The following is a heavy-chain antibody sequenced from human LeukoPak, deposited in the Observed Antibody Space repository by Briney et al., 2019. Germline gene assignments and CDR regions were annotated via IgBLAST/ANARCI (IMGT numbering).Heavy chain of an antibody. V-gene: IGHV3-23*01. CDR1: GFTFSSYA. Sequence: GGSLRLSCAASGFTFSSYAMSWVRQAPGKGLEWVPAISGSGGSTYYADSVKGRFTISRDNSKNTLYLQMNSLRAEDTAVYYCAKYCSSTSCQDYWGQGTLVTVSS. D-gene: IGHD2-2*01. J-gene: IGHJ4*02. CDR3: AKYCSSTSCQDY. CDR2: ISGSGGST.